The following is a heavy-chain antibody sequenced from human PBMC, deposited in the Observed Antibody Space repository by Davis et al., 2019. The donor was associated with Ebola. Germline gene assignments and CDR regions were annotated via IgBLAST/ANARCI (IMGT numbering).Heavy chain of an antibody. Sequence: GGSLRLSCAASGFTFSSYAMHWVRQAPGKGLEWVAVISYDGSNKYYADSVKGRFTISRDNSKNTLYLQMNSLRAEDTAVYYCARDPDKYYYDSSGYYWWKPSYYFDYWGQGTLVTVSS. D-gene: IGHD3-22*01. CDR3: ARDPDKYYYDSSGYYWWKPSYYFDY. CDR2: ISYDGSNK. V-gene: IGHV3-30-3*01. J-gene: IGHJ4*02. CDR1: GFTFSSYA.